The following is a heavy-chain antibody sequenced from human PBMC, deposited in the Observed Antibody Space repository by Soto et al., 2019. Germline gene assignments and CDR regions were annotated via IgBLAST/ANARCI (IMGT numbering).Heavy chain of an antibody. V-gene: IGHV1-69*01. J-gene: IGHJ4*02. D-gene: IGHD3-22*01. CDR1: GGTFSRFA. CDR2: IIPMFGKA. CDR3: ARDGTLYDSNGYYYVY. Sequence: QVQLVQSGAEVKKPGSSVKVSCKASGGTFSRFAISWVRQAPGQGLEWMGGIIPMFGKANYAQKFQGRVTITADESTSTGYMELRNLTSEDTAVYYCARDGTLYDSNGYYYVYWGQGTLVTVSS.